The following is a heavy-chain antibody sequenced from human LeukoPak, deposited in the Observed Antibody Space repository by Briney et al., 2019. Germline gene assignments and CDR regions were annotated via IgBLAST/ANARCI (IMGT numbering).Heavy chain of an antibody. CDR1: GFTFSSYG. Sequence: GGSLRLSCAASGFTFSSYGMHWVRQAPGKGLEWVAVISYDGSNKYYADSVKGRFTISRDNSKNTLYLQMNSLRAEDTAVYYCAKVRQGLGAQVRFGELLPPYYYGMDVWGQGATVTVSS. J-gene: IGHJ6*02. CDR3: AKVRQGLGAQVRFGELLPPYYYGMDV. D-gene: IGHD3-10*01. CDR2: ISYDGSNK. V-gene: IGHV3-30*18.